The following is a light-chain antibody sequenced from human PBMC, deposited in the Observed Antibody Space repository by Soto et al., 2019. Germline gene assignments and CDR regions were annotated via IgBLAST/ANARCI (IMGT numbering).Light chain of an antibody. CDR2: GAS. Sequence: EIVMTQSPATLSVSPGERATLSCRVSQSVSSNLAWYQQKPGQAPRLLIYGASTRATGIPARLSGSGSGTEFTLTISSLQSEDFAVYYCQHYNNWPPWTFGQGTKVEIK. CDR1: QSVSSN. J-gene: IGKJ1*01. V-gene: IGKV3-15*01. CDR3: QHYNNWPPWT.